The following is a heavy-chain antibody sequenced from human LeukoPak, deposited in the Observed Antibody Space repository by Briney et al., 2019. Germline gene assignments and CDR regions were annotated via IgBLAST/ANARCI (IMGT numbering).Heavy chain of an antibody. J-gene: IGHJ4*02. CDR2: INHSGST. Sequence: PSETLSLTCAVYGGSFSGYYWSWIRQPSGKGLEWIGEINHSGSTNYNPSLKSRVTISVDTSKNQFSLKLSSVTAADTAVYYCAREGPSPGDYWGQGTLVTVSS. CDR3: AREGPSPGDY. V-gene: IGHV4-34*01. CDR1: GGSFSGYY.